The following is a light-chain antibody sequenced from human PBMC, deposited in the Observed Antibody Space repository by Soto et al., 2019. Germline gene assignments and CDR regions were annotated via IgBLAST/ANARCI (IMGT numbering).Light chain of an antibody. CDR1: SSNIGSNY. CDR2: RNN. Sequence: QSVLTQPPSASGTPGQRVTISCSGSSSNIGSNYVYWYQQLPGTAPKLLIYRNNQRPSGVPDRFSGSKSGTSASLAISGLRSEDEADYYCAAWDDSRSGVVFGGATKRAVL. J-gene: IGLJ2*01. V-gene: IGLV1-47*01. CDR3: AAWDDSRSGVV.